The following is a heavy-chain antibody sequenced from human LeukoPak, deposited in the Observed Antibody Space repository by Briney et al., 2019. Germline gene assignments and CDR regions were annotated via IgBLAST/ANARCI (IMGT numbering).Heavy chain of an antibody. V-gene: IGHV3-23*01. CDR3: AYCSSTSCPSEVPYYYYYYGMDV. Sequence: PGGSLRLSCAASGFTFSSYAMSWVRQAPGKGLEWVSAISGSGGSTYYADSVKGRFTISRDNSKNTLYLQMNSLRAEDTAVYYCAYCSSTSCPSEVPYYYYYYGMDVWGQGTTVTVSS. CDR2: ISGSGGST. D-gene: IGHD2-2*01. J-gene: IGHJ6*02. CDR1: GFTFSSYA.